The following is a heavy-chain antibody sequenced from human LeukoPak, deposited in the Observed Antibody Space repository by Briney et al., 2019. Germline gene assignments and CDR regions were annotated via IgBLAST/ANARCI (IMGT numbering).Heavy chain of an antibody. Sequence: PGGSRRLSGEAPGFTFDVYAMNWVRQAPGEGLEWVSGISYNSDTIAYADSVKGRFTISRDNAKNSLYLQMNSLRAEDTALYYCAKDYCGGDCYSGWYFDLWGRGTLVTVSS. CDR1: GFTFDVYA. CDR3: AKDYCGGDCYSGWYFDL. D-gene: IGHD2-21*02. V-gene: IGHV3-9*01. J-gene: IGHJ2*01. CDR2: ISYNSDTI.